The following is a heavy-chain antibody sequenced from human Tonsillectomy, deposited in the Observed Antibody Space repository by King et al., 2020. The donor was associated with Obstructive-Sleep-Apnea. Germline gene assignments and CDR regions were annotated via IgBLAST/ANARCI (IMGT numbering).Heavy chain of an antibody. CDR2: IYPGDSDT. V-gene: IGHV5-51*01. D-gene: IGHD3-22*01. CDR1: GYSFTNYW. Sequence: VQLVESGAEVKKPGESLKISCRGSGYSFTNYWIAWVRQMPGKGLEWMGIIYPGDSDTRYSPSFQGQFIISADKSISTSYLQWGSLKASDTAMYYCARNYYYHSSGIYVDVFDIWGQGTVITVSS. J-gene: IGHJ3*02. CDR3: ARNYYYHSSGIYVDVFDI.